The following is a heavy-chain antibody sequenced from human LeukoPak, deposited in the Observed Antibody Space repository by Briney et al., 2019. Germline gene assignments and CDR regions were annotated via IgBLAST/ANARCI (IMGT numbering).Heavy chain of an antibody. CDR2: IISIFGTA. Sequence: ASVKVSCKASGGTFSSYAISWVRQAPGQGLEWMGGIISIFGTANYAQKFQGRVTITTDESTSTAYMELSSLRSEDTAVYYCARVSQNYDFWSGYLQDWGQGTLVTVSS. CDR3: ARVSQNYDFWSGYLQD. V-gene: IGHV1-69*05. CDR1: GGTFSSYA. D-gene: IGHD3-3*01. J-gene: IGHJ4*02.